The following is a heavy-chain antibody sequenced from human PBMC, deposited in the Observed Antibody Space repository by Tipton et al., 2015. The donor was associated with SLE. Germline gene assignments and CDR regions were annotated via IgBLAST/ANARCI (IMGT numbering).Heavy chain of an antibody. CDR2: IYYSGST. CDR1: GGSISSGDYY. V-gene: IGHV4-30-4*01. CDR3: ARDDTDGESSGIPGDY. J-gene: IGHJ4*02. D-gene: IGHD3-22*01. Sequence: TLSLTCTVSGGSISSGDYYWSWIRQPPGKGLEWIGYIYYSGSTYYNPSLKSRVTMSVDTSKNQFSLKLNSVTAADTAVYYCARDDTDGESSGIPGDYWGQGTLVTVSS.